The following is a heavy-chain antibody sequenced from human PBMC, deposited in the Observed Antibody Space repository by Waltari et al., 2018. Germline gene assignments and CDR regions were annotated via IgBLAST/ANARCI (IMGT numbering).Heavy chain of an antibody. Sequence: QVQLVESGGGVVQPGRSLRLSCAASGFTFSSYGMHWVRQAPGKGLELVAVIWYDGSNKYYADSVKGRFTISRDNSKNTLYLQMNSLRAEDTAMYFCAKASEMATIASFDYWGQGTLVTVSS. V-gene: IGHV3-30*18. CDR3: AKASEMATIASFDY. J-gene: IGHJ4*02. CDR2: IWYDGSNK. D-gene: IGHD5-12*01. CDR1: GFTFSSYG.